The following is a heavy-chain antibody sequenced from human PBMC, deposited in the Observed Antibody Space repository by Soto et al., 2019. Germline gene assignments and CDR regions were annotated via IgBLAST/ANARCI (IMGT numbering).Heavy chain of an antibody. Sequence: QLQLQESGPGLVKPSETLSLTCTVSGDSISSDSYYWGWIRQPPGKGLECIGSVYYSGRTYYNPYLESRVTISVDTSKSQFSLNLRSVTAADTAVYYCARQSSGYTYGGGFDYWGQGTLVTVSS. CDR2: VYYSGRT. CDR3: ARQSSGYTYGGGFDY. V-gene: IGHV4-39*01. CDR1: GDSISSDSYY. D-gene: IGHD5-18*01. J-gene: IGHJ4*02.